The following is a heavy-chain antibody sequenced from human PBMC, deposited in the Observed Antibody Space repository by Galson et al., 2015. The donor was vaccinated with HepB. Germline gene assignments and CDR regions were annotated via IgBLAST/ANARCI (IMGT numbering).Heavy chain of an antibody. CDR2: ISSNGGST. CDR3: VKWEIGADHALDI. CDR1: GFTFSSYA. J-gene: IGHJ3*02. D-gene: IGHD1-26*01. V-gene: IGHV3-64D*06. Sequence: SLRLSCAASGFTFSSYAMHWVRQAPGKGLEYVSAISSNGGSTYYADSVKGRFTISRDNSKNTLYLQMSSLRAEDTAVYYCVKWEIGADHALDIWGQGTMVTVSS.